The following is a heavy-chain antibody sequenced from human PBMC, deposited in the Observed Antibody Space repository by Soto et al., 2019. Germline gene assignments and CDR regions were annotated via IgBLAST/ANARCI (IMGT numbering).Heavy chain of an antibody. CDR3: ARVGRDGYNFDY. D-gene: IGHD5-12*01. J-gene: IGHJ4*02. V-gene: IGHV1-69*13. Sequence: AVKVSCKASGGTFSSYAISWVRQAPGQGLEWMGGIIPIFGTANYAQKFQGRVTITADESTSTAYMELSSLRSEDTAVYYCARVGRDGYNFDYWGQGTLVTVSS. CDR2: IIPIFGTA. CDR1: GGTFSSYA.